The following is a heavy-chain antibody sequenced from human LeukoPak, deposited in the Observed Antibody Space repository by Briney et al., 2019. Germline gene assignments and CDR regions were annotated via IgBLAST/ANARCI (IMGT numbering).Heavy chain of an antibody. D-gene: IGHD6-6*01. CDR2: MNPNSGNT. CDR1: GYTFTSYD. Sequence: ASVKVSCKASGYTFTSYDINWVRQATGQGLEWMGWMNPNSGNTGYAQKFQGRVTITRNTSISTAYMELSSLRSEDTAVYYCARVVESSSSWYYYYYMDVWGKGTTVTVSS. V-gene: IGHV1-8*01. CDR3: ARVVESSSSWYYYYYMDV. J-gene: IGHJ6*03.